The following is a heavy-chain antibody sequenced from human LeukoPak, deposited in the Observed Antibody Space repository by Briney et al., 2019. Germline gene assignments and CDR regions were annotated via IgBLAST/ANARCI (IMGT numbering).Heavy chain of an antibody. Sequence: ASVKVSCKASGYTFTSYGISWVRQAPGQGLEWMGWISAYNGNTNYAQKLQGRVTMTTDTSTRTAYMGLRSLRSDDTAVYYCARDGLLSIYYGSGSYPGSFDPWGQGTLVSVSS. CDR2: ISAYNGNT. V-gene: IGHV1-18*01. CDR1: GYTFTSYG. D-gene: IGHD3-10*01. J-gene: IGHJ5*02. CDR3: ARDGLLSIYYGSGSYPGSFDP.